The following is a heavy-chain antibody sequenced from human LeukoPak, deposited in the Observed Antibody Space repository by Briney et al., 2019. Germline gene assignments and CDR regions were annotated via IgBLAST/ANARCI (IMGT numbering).Heavy chain of an antibody. D-gene: IGHD3-3*01. CDR2: IYYSGST. CDR3: ARHNYDFWSAYPLDAFDI. J-gene: IGHJ3*02. CDR1: GGSISSNSYY. V-gene: IGHV4-39*01. Sequence: SETLSLTCTVSGGSISSNSYYWGWIRQPPGKGLEWIGSIYYSGSTHYNPSLKSRVTVSVDTSKNQFSLKLSSVTAADTAVYYCARHNYDFWSAYPLDAFDIWGQGTMVTVSS.